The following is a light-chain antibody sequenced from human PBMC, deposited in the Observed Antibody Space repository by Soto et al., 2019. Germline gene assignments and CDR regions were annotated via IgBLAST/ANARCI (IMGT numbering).Light chain of an antibody. V-gene: IGKV1-27*01. CDR3: QQFSSYPLT. J-gene: IGKJ4*01. CDR2: AAS. Sequence: PMTQSPSSLSAFVGNRVTILCRASQGIANYLAWYQQKKGKVPKLMIYAASTLQSGIPSRFSGTGYGTDFNLTISRLETEDFAVYYGQQFSSYPLTFGGGTKVDIK. CDR1: QGIANY.